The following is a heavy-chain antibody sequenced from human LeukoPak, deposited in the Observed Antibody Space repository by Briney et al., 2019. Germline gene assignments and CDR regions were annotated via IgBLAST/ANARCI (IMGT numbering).Heavy chain of an antibody. CDR2: ISAYNGNT. CDR3: ARLIGYCSSTSCYTLDY. CDR1: GYTFTSYG. D-gene: IGHD2-2*02. Sequence: ASVKVSCKASGYTFTSYGISWVRQAPGQGLEWMGWISAYNGNTNYAQKLQGRVTVTTDTSTSTAYMELRSLRSDDTAVYYCARLIGYCSSTSCYTLDYWGQGTLVTVSS. J-gene: IGHJ4*02. V-gene: IGHV1-18*01.